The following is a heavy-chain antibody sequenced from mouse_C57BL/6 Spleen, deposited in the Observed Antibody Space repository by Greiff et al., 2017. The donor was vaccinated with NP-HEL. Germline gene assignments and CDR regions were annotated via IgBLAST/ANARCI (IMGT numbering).Heavy chain of an antibody. D-gene: IGHD2-12*01. CDR1: GYSITSGYY. Sequence: EVQLQQSGPGLVKPSQSLSLTCSVTGYSITSGYYWNWIRQFPGNKLEWMGYISYDGSNNYNPSLKNRISITRGTSTNQFSLKLTSVTTEDAATYYCARFAYDGGFAYWGQGTLVTVSA. CDR2: ISYDGSN. J-gene: IGHJ3*01. CDR3: ARFAYDGGFAY. V-gene: IGHV3-6*01.